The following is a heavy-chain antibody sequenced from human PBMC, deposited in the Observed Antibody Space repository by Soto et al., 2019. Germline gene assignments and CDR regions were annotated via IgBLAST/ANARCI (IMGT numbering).Heavy chain of an antibody. CDR1: NVSLYSRF. CDR3: AGASSRFSSVVAAY. V-gene: IGHV1-46*02. Sequence: ASVKVSCTTSNVSLYSRFMHWVRQAPEQGLDRLGIITPGPNGASTSKRSKGRLPMTRDMPPSTVYMQLSNLRSDDTAVYYCAGASSRFSSVVAAYWGQGTLVTVSS. CDR2: ITPGPNGA. D-gene: IGHD2-15*01. J-gene: IGHJ4*02.